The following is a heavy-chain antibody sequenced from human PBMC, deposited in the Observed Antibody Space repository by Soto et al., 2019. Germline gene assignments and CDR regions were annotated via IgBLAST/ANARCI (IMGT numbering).Heavy chain of an antibody. CDR2: IYTSGST. CDR1: GGSISSYY. J-gene: IGHJ6*02. CDR3: AGRHLHYYYCGMDV. V-gene: IGHV4-4*07. Sequence: PSETLSLTCTVSGGSISSYYWSWIRQPAGKGLEWIGRIYTSGSTNYNPSLKSRVTMSVDTSKNQFSLKLSSVTAADTAVYYCAGRHLHYYYCGMDVWGQGTTVTVSS.